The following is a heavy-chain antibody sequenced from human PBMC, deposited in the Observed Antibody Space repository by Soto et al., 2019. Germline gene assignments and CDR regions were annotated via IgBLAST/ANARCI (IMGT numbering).Heavy chain of an antibody. Sequence: SETLSLTCTVSGGSISSSSYYWGWIRQPPGKGLEWIGSIYYSGSTYYNPSLKSRVTISVDTSKNQFSLKLSSVTAADTAVYYCARQGPSRHNTNPVTSVSFDPWGQGTLVTVSS. D-gene: IGHD2-8*01. CDR3: ARQGPSRHNTNPVTSVSFDP. J-gene: IGHJ5*02. CDR2: IYYSGST. CDR1: GGSISSSSYY. V-gene: IGHV4-39*01.